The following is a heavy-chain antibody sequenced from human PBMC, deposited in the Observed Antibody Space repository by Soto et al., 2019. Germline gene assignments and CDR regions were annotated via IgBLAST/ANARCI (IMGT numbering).Heavy chain of an antibody. CDR1: GFSLSTSVVG. Sequence: QITLKESGPTLVKPTQTLTLTCTFSGFSLSTSVVGVGWIRQPPGKALAWLALIYGYDGKRYNSPLKSRLTNTKDTSKNPVVLTMTNMDPVDTATYYCAHDIHGLTGLDLWGRGTLFTVSS. V-gene: IGHV2-5*01. CDR3: AHDIHGLTGLDL. D-gene: IGHD4-17*01. CDR2: IYGYDGK. J-gene: IGHJ2*01.